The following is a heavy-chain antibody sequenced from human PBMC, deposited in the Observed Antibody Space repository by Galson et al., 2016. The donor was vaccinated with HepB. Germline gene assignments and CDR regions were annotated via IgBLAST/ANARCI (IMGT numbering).Heavy chain of an antibody. CDR2: IDHTGTT. J-gene: IGHJ4*02. V-gene: IGHV4-4*02. CDR1: GGSVSTSNW. CDR3: TGSYGSGRTFDH. Sequence: SETLSLTCAVSGGSVSTSNWWGWVRQPPGKGLEWIGEIDHTGTTSYNASLKSRVTISVDTSKRWLSLNLRSVTAADTAVYYCTGSYGSGRTFDHWGQGTLVTVSP. D-gene: IGHD3-10*01.